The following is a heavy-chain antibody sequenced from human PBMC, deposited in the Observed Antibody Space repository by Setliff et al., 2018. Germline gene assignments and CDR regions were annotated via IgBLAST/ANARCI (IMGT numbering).Heavy chain of an antibody. D-gene: IGHD3-10*01. J-gene: IGHJ6*03. CDR2: IYYSGST. Sequence: PSETLSLTCTVSGGSTSSSSYYWGWIRQPPGKGLEWIGSIYYSGSTYYNPSLKSRVTISVDTSKNQFSLKLSSVTAADTAVYYCARWAYYGSGSLLKLYYYMDVWGKGTTGTV. CDR1: GGSTSSSSYY. CDR3: ARWAYYGSGSLLKLYYYMDV. V-gene: IGHV4-39*07.